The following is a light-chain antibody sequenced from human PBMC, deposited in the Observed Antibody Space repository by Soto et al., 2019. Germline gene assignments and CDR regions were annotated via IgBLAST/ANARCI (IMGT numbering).Light chain of an antibody. CDR2: EVS. CDR1: SSDVGCYNY. J-gene: IGLJ2*01. CDR3: SSYTSSSPRV. V-gene: IGLV2-14*01. Sequence: QSALTHPASVSGSPGQSITVSCTGTSSDVGCYNYVSWYQQHPGKAPKLIIYEVSNRPSGVSNRFSGSKSGNTASLTISGLQAEDEADYYCSSYTSSSPRVFGGGTKLTVL.